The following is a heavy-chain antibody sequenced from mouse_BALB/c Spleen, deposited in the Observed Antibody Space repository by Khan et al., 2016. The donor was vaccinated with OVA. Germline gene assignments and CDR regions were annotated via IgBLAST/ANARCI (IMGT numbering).Heavy chain of an antibody. CDR1: GFSLSDYG. J-gene: IGHJ4*01. V-gene: IGHV2-6-5*01. Sequence: QVQLMESGPGLVAPSQNLSITCTVSGFSLSDYGVSWIRQPPGKGLVWLGVIWGGGSTYYNSALKSRLIISKDNSKSQVFLKMITLQSVELARLYCAKGIWSYSDTLDYWGQGTSVTVSS. CDR3: AKGIWSYSDTLDY. CDR2: IWGGGST.